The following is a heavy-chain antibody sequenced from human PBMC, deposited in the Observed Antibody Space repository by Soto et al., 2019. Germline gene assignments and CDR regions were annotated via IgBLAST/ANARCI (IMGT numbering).Heavy chain of an antibody. CDR1: GGSITGFY. CDR2: ILTNEST. Sequence: QVQLQESGPGLVKPSETLSLTCTVSGGSITGFYWSWIRQSAGKGLEWMGRILTNESTKYNPSLESRVSMSIDMSKNQFSLKLRSVTAVDTAVYYCAREEYELSPSGFDYWGQGTLVTVSS. V-gene: IGHV4-4*07. D-gene: IGHD1-7*01. CDR3: AREEYELSPSGFDY. J-gene: IGHJ4*02.